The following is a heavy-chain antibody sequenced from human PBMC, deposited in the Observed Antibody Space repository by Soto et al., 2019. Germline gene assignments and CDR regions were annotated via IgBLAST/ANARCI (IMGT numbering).Heavy chain of an antibody. CDR1: GYTFSSYA. Sequence: ASVKGSCKASGYTFSSYAMHWMRQAPGQRLEWMGWINAGYGNTKSSQKFQDRVTISRDTSASTAYMELTSLRSEDTAVYYCARDTGDGTFDFWGQGTLVTVAS. CDR2: INAGYGNT. V-gene: IGHV1-3*01. D-gene: IGHD7-27*01. J-gene: IGHJ4*02. CDR3: ARDTGDGTFDF.